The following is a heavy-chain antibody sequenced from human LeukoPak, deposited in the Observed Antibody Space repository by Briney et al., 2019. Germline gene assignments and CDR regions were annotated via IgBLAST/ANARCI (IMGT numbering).Heavy chain of an antibody. V-gene: IGHV3-9*01. D-gene: IGHD1-26*01. J-gene: IGHJ6*02. CDR2: ISWNSGSI. CDR1: GFTFDDYA. CDR3: AKDMVGARRYYGMDV. Sequence: GGSLRLSCAASGFTFDDYAMHLVRQAPGKGLEWVSGISWNSGSIGYADSVKGRFTISRDNAKNSLYLQMNSLRAEDTALYYCAKDMVGARRYYGMDVWGQGTTVTVSS.